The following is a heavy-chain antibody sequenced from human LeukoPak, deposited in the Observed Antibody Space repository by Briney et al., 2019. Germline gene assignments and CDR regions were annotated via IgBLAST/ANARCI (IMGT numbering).Heavy chain of an antibody. CDR1: VYTFTHYY. CDR3: ARLPFPGIAVAGPFDY. D-gene: IGHD6-19*01. CDR2: INPNSGGT. J-gene: IGHJ4*02. V-gene: IGHV1-2*02. Sequence: ASVTVSYMASVYTFTHYYMHWVRQAPGQGLEWMGWINPNSGGTNYAQKFQGRVTMTRDTSISTAYMELSRLRSDDTAVYYCARLPFPGIAVAGPFDYWGQGTLVTVSS.